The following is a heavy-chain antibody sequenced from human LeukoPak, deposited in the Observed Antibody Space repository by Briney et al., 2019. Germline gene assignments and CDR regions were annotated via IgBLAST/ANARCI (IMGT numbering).Heavy chain of an antibody. D-gene: IGHD3-3*01. V-gene: IGHV4-34*01. Sequence: PSETLSLTCAVYGGSFSGYYWSWIRQPPGKGLEWIGEINHSGSTNYNPSLKSRVTISVDTSKNQFSLKLSSVTAADTAVYYCARSGGYDFWSGYSLLRFDYWGQGTLVTVSS. J-gene: IGHJ4*02. CDR3: ARSGGYDFWSGYSLLRFDY. CDR1: GGSFSGYY. CDR2: INHSGST.